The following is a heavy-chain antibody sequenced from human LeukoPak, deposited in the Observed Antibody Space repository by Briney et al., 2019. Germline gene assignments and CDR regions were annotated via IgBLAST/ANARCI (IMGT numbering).Heavy chain of an antibody. CDR1: GGSISSSSYY. CDR3: ARPNYGGNSFDY. V-gene: IGHV4-39*01. CDR2: IYYSGST. J-gene: IGHJ4*02. Sequence: PLETLSLTCTVSGGSISSSSYYWGWIRQPPGKGLEWIGSIYYSGSTYYNPSLKSRVTISVDTSKNQFSLKLSSVTAADTAVYYCARPNYGGNSFDYWGQGTLVTVSS. D-gene: IGHD4-23*01.